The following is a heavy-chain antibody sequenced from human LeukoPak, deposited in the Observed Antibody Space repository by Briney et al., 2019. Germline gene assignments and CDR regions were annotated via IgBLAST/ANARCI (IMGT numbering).Heavy chain of an antibody. CDR1: GYTFTSYG. CDR3: ARQTSYYGSGSYYIDY. D-gene: IGHD3-10*01. J-gene: IGHJ4*02. Sequence: GASVKVSCKASGYTFTSYGISWVRQAPGQGLEWMGWISAYNGNTNYAQKLQGRVTMTTDTSTSTAYTELRSLRSDDTAVYYCARQTSYYGSGSYYIDYWGQGTLVTISS. V-gene: IGHV1-18*01. CDR2: ISAYNGNT.